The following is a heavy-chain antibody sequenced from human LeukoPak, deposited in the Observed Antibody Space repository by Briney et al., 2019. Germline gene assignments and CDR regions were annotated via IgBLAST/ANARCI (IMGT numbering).Heavy chain of an antibody. J-gene: IGHJ4*02. V-gene: IGHV3-21*01. Sequence: GGSLRLSCAASGFTFSSYSMNWVRQAPGKGLEWVSSISSSSSYIYYADSVKGRFTISRDNAKNSLYLQMNSLRAEDTAVYYCATGGFGVVIPDYWGQGTLVTVSS. D-gene: IGHD3-3*01. CDR2: ISSSSSYI. CDR1: GFTFSSYS. CDR3: ATGGFGVVIPDY.